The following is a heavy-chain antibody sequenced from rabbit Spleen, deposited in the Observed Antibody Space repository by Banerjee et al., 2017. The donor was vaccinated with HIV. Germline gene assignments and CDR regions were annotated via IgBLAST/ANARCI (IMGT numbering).Heavy chain of an antibody. V-gene: IGHV1S45*01. CDR1: GVSLSDKDV. CDR3: ARDLLGVIGWNFYL. J-gene: IGHJ4*01. CDR2: INAVTGKA. Sequence: QEQLVESGGDLVKPEGSLTLTCKASGVSLSDKDVMCWVRQAPGKGLEWIACINAVTGKAVYASWAKGRFTFSKTSSTTVTLRMTSLTAADRATYFCARDLLGVIGWNFYLWGQGTLVTVS. D-gene: IGHD1-1*01.